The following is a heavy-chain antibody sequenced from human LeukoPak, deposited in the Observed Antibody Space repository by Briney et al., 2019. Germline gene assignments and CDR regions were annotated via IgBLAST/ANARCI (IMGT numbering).Heavy chain of an antibody. V-gene: IGHV3-74*01. CDR3: AKGSYYDSSGSFYFDY. J-gene: IGHJ4*02. Sequence: GGSLRLSCAASGFTLSNYWMHWVRQAPGKGLVWVSRINADGSSASYADSVKGRFTISRDNAKNTLYVQVNSLGTEDTAAYYCAKGSYYDSSGSFYFDYWGQGTLVTVSS. D-gene: IGHD3-22*01. CDR2: INADGSSA. CDR1: GFTLSNYW.